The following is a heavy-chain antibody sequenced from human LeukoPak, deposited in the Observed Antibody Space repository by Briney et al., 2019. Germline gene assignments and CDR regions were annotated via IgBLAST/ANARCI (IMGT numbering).Heavy chain of an antibody. CDR3: ARGGINFDP. D-gene: IGHD6-25*01. V-gene: IGHV4-59*03. Sequence: PSEALSLTCTVSGGSISSYYWSWIRQPPGRGLEWIGYIHYTGGTNYNPSLKSRVTISIDTRKNRLSLKLSSVTAADTAVYYCARGGINFDPWGQGFLVTV. CDR2: IHYTGGT. J-gene: IGHJ5*02. CDR1: GGSISSYY.